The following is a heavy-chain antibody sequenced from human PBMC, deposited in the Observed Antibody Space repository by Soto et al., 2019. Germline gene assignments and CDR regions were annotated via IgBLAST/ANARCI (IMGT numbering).Heavy chain of an antibody. Sequence: PSETLSLTCSVSGGSIISDDYYWSWVRQSPGKGLEWIGYIYHTGTTFYNPSLQGRVFISLDTPKKQFTLDLNSVTAADSAVYYCARVRAYSYGYEDYWGQGTLVTVS. V-gene: IGHV4-30-4*01. J-gene: IGHJ4*02. CDR1: GGSIISDDYY. D-gene: IGHD5-18*01. CDR2: IYHTGTT. CDR3: ARVRAYSYGYEDY.